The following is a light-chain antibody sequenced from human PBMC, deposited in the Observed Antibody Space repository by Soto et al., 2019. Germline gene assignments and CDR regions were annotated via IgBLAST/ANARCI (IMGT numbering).Light chain of an antibody. V-gene: IGKV4-1*01. Sequence: DIVMTQSPDSLAVSLGERATINCKSSQSVLYSSNNKNYLAWYQQKPGQPPKLLIYWASTRESGVPDRFSGSGSGTDFALTISSLQAEDVAVYYCQQYYRTPPTFGQGTKLEIK. CDR2: WAS. J-gene: IGKJ2*01. CDR1: QSVLYSSNNKNY. CDR3: QQYYRTPPT.